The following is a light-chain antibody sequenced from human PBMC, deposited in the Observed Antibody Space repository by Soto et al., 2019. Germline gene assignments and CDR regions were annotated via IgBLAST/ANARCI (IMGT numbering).Light chain of an antibody. V-gene: IGLV2-14*01. CDR1: SSDVGGYNY. J-gene: IGLJ1*01. CDR2: DVS. CDR3: SSYTSSSPL. Sequence: QSVLTQPASVSGSPGQSITISCTGTSSDVGGYNYVSWYQQHPGKAPKLMIYDVSNRPSGVSNRFSGSKSGNTASLTISGLQAEDEADYYCSSYTSSSPLFGTGIKVTVL.